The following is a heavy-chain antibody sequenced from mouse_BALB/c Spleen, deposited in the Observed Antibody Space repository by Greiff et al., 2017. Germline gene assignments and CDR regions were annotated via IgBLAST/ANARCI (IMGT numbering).Heavy chain of an antibody. J-gene: IGHJ3*01. V-gene: IGHV5-6*01. CDR2: ISSGGSYT. CDR1: GFTFSSYG. D-gene: IGHD2-10*01. Sequence: EVHLVESGGDLVKPGGSLKLSCAASGFTFSSYGMSWVRQTPDKRLEWVATISSGGSYTYYPDSVKGRFTISRDNAKNTLYLQMSSLKSEDTAMYYCARHETYYGNYDWFAYWGQGTLVTVSA. CDR3: ARHETYYGNYDWFAY.